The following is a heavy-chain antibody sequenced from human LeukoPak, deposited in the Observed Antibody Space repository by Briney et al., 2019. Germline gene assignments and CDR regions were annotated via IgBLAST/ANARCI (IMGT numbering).Heavy chain of an antibody. D-gene: IGHD7-27*01. V-gene: IGHV4-31*03. CDR1: GGSISSGGYY. Sequence: PSETLCLTCTVSGGSISSGGYYWSWIRQHPGKGLEWIGYIYYSGSTYYNPSLKSRVTISVDTSKNQFSLKLSSVTAADTAVYYCAREGGMNWGSAHEKLGYYMDVWGKGTTVTVSS. CDR2: IYYSGST. CDR3: AREGGMNWGSAHEKLGYYMDV. J-gene: IGHJ6*03.